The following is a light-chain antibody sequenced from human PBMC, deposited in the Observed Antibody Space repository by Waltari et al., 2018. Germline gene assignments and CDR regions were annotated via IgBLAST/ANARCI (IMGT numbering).Light chain of an antibody. Sequence: EIVMTQSPATLSVSPGERATLPCRASQSVSSNLAWYQQKPGQAPRLLSYGASTRATGVPARFSGSGSGTEFTLTISSLQSEDFAVYYCQQYNNWPALTFGGGTKVEIK. V-gene: IGKV3-15*01. CDR3: QQYNNWPALT. CDR1: QSVSSN. J-gene: IGKJ4*01. CDR2: GAS.